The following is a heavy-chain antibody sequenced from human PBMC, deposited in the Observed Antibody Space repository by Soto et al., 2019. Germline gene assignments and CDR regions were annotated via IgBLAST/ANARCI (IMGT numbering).Heavy chain of an antibody. D-gene: IGHD5-12*01. CDR2: IFSNAEK. CDR1: GFSLSNTRLG. Sequence: QVTLKESGPVLVKPTETLTLTCSVSGFSLSNTRLGVSWIRQPPGKALEWLAHIFSNAEKSYNTSLESRLTSSRETSKNQVVLTMTNMDPVDTGTYYCAPMWIVEGYLQHWGQGTLVTVSS. CDR3: APMWIVEGYLQH. V-gene: IGHV2-26*01. J-gene: IGHJ1*01.